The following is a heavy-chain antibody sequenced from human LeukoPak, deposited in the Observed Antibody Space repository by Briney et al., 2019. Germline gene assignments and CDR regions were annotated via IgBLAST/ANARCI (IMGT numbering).Heavy chain of an antibody. Sequence: GASVKVSCKASGYPFAGYFMHWVRQAPGQGLEWMGWINLNSGGTNYAQKFKGRVTMTRDTSITTAYMELSRLRFDDTAVYYCARARGAGPGGHFDYWGQGTLVTVSS. CDR2: INLNSGGT. V-gene: IGHV1-2*02. J-gene: IGHJ4*02. CDR3: ARARGAGPGGHFDY. CDR1: GYPFAGYF. D-gene: IGHD6-19*01.